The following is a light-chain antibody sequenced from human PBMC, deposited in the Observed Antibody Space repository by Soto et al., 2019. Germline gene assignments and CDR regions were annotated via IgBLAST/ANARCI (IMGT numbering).Light chain of an antibody. CDR3: PQYGRSYLRT. V-gene: IGKV3-20*01. Sequence: EIVLTQSPGTLSLSPGERATLSCRASQSVSNRYLAWYQLKPGQAPRLLIYGASSRASGIPDRFSGSGSGTDFTLTIRRLEPEDFAMYYCPQYGRSYLRTFGQGTKLEIK. CDR1: QSVSNRY. J-gene: IGKJ2*01. CDR2: GAS.